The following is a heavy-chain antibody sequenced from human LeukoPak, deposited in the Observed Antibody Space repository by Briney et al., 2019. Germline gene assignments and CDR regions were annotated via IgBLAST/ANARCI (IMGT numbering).Heavy chain of an antibody. Sequence: SQTLSLTCTVAGGSVGSSSYCWGWIRQPPGSGLEWIVSIDYSGSTYYNPTLKSRVTISVDTSKNQFSLKLSSVTDADTAVYYCARSRGSGSYYNWFDPWGQGTLVTVSS. CDR1: GGSVGSSSYC. V-gene: IGHV4-39*07. D-gene: IGHD3-10*01. CDR2: IDYSGST. CDR3: ARSRGSGSYYNWFDP. J-gene: IGHJ5*02.